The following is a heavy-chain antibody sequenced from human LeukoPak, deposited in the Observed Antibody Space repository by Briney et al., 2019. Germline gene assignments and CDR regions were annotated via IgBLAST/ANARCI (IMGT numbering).Heavy chain of an antibody. CDR1: GFTFSSYG. V-gene: IGHV3-30*02. CDR3: AKNYRHSSSSLYFDY. Sequence: GGSLRLSCAASGFTFSSYGMHWVRQAPGKGLEWVAFIRYDGSNKYYADSVKGRFTISRDNSKNTLYLQMNSLSAEDTAVYYCAKNYRHSSSSLYFDYWGQGTLVTVSS. CDR2: IRYDGSNK. J-gene: IGHJ4*02. D-gene: IGHD6-6*01.